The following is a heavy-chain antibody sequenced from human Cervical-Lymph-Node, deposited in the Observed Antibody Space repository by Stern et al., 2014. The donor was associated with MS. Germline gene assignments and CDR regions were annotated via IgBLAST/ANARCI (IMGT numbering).Heavy chain of an antibody. J-gene: IGHJ4*02. V-gene: IGHV4-61*08. CDR3: ALATAGEPSIDY. CDR1: GDSDSRGDYS. CDR2: IYYNGSP. Sequence: VQMEELVPGLVKLLETLSLTRTVSGDSDSRGDYSWNWIRQRHGKRLEWIGYIYYNGSPNYNPSLKSRVTISRDTSRRQLSLKLTSVTAADTAVYYCALATAGEPSIDYWGQGSLVIVSS. D-gene: IGHD6-13*01.